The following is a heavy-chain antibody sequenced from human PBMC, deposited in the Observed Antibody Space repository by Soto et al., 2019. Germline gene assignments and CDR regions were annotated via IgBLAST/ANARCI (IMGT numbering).Heavy chain of an antibody. V-gene: IGHV3-23*01. D-gene: IGHD1-26*01. CDR3: AKAASTFSGSYSAGDY. J-gene: IGHJ4*02. CDR1: GFTVSSYA. Sequence: EVQLLESGGGLVQPGGSLRLSCAASGFTVSSYAMSGVRQAPGKGLEWVSAISGSGGSTYYADSEKGRFTISRDISKNRLYLTMNSLRAEDTAVYYCAKAASTFSGSYSAGDYWGQGTLVTGSS. CDR2: ISGSGGST.